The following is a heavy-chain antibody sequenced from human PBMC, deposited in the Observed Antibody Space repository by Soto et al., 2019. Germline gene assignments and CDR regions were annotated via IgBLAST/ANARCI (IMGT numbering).Heavy chain of an antibody. CDR1: GFTFSSYA. CDR3: AKDMAIFGVVSIRMDV. Sequence: GGSLRLSCAASGFTFSSYAMSWVRQAPGKGLEWVSAISGSGGSTYYADSVKGRFTISRDNSKNTLYLQMNSLRAEDTAVYYCAKDMAIFGVVSIRMDVWGQGTTVTVSS. D-gene: IGHD3-3*01. CDR2: ISGSGGST. V-gene: IGHV3-23*01. J-gene: IGHJ6*02.